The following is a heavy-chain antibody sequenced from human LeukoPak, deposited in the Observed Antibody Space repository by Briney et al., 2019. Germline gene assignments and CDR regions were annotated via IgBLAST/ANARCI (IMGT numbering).Heavy chain of an antibody. CDR3: ARDDPAMPY. Sequence: PGGSLRLSCAASGFTFSIYSMNWVRQAPGKGLEWVSYISGNSNYIYYADSVKGRFTISRDNAKHSVYLQMNSLRVEDTAVYYCARDDPAMPYWGQGALVSVSS. D-gene: IGHD2-2*01. CDR1: GFTFSIYS. J-gene: IGHJ4*02. CDR2: ISGNSNYI. V-gene: IGHV3-21*03.